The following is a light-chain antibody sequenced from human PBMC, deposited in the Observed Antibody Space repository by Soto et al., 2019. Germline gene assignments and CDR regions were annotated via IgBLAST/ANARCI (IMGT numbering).Light chain of an antibody. Sequence: QSALTQPPSASGSPGQSVSISCTGASSDVGSYNSVSWYQQFPGKAPKLIIYEVTNRPAGVPDRFSGSKSANTASLTVSGLQAEDEADYFCSSDAGNVVVFGAGTQLTVL. CDR1: SSDVGSYNS. CDR2: EVT. J-gene: IGLJ2*01. V-gene: IGLV2-8*01. CDR3: SSDAGNVVV.